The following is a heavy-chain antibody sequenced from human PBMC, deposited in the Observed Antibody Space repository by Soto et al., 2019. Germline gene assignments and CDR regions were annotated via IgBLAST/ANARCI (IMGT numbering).Heavy chain of an antibody. Sequence: EEQLVESGGDLVQPGGSLRLSCAASGFTVSNNYMSWVRQAPGKGLEWVSLIYSGGSTYYADSVKGRFTISRDSSKNTLSIQMNSLRAEDTAMYYCAAYSHKGYWGQGTLVTVSS. CDR3: AAYSHKGY. D-gene: IGHD3-16*01. CDR2: IYSGGST. J-gene: IGHJ4*02. CDR1: GFTVSNNY. V-gene: IGHV3-66*01.